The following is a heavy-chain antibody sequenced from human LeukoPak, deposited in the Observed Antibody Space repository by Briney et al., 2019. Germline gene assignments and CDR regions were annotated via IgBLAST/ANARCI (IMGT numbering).Heavy chain of an antibody. CDR2: IIPILGIA. CDR3: ARGAYCSGGSCLDY. Sequence: SVKVSCKASGGTFSSYAISWVRQAPGQGLEWMGRIIPILGIANYAQKFQGRVTITRDTSASTAYMELSSLRSEDTAVYYCARGAYCSGGSCLDYWGQGTLVTVSS. V-gene: IGHV1-69*04. D-gene: IGHD2-15*01. J-gene: IGHJ4*02. CDR1: GGTFSSYA.